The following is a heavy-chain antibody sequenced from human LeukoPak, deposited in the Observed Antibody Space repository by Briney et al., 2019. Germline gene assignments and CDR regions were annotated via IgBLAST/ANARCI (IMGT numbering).Heavy chain of an antibody. J-gene: IGHJ4*02. CDR2: IYSGGNT. Sequence: PGGSLRFSCTVSGFTVSSNSMSWVRQAPGKGLEWVSFIYSGGNTHYSDSVKGRFTISRDNSKNTLYLQMNSLRADDTAVYYCARRAGEYSHPYDYWGQGTLVTVFS. CDR3: ARRAGEYSHPYDY. D-gene: IGHD4-17*01. V-gene: IGHV3-53*01. CDR1: GFTVSSNS.